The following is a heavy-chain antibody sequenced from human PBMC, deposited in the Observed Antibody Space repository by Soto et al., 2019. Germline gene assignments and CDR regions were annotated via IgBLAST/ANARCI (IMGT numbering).Heavy chain of an antibody. CDR1: PHTLTELT. J-gene: IGHJ4*02. Sequence: ASVKVSCKVPPHTLTELTIDWLRQAPGKGLEWMGRSAPEEGEPIYPQKFQGRVSMAEDPSTDTAYMELTSLRFEDTAVYFCAADRKIVGTIGAFDFWGQGTLVTVSS. V-gene: IGHV1-24*01. CDR2: SAPEEGEP. CDR3: AADRKIVGTIGAFDF. D-gene: IGHD1-26*01.